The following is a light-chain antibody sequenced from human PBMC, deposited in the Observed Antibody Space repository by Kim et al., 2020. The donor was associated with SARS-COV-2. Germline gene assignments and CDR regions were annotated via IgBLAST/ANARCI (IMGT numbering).Light chain of an antibody. Sequence: QSVLTQPPSASGTPGQRVIISCSGSSSNIGSNAVNWYQQLPGTAPKLLIHSNNQRPSGVPDRFSGSKSGTSASLAISGLQSEDESDYYCATWDDSLMGVFGGGTKLTVL. J-gene: IGLJ3*02. CDR1: SSNIGSNA. CDR2: SNN. V-gene: IGLV1-44*01. CDR3: ATWDDSLMGV.